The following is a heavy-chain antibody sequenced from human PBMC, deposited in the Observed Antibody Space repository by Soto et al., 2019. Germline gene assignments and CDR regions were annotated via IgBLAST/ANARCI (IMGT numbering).Heavy chain of an antibody. D-gene: IGHD1-1*01. CDR1: GFPFSNFD. CDR2: ITSNSIYI. V-gene: IGHV3-21*01. Sequence: PGGSLRLSCAASGFPFSNFDMNWVRQAPGKGLEWVSSITSNSIYIYYADSVKGRFTVSRDNAKNSLYPQMDSLRAEDTAVYYCARDLSGGNYYYHGLDVWGQGTTVTVSS. CDR3: ARDLSGGNYYYHGLDV. J-gene: IGHJ6*02.